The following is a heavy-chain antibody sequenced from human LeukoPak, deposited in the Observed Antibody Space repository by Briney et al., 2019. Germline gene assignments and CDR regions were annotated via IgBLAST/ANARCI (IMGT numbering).Heavy chain of an antibody. J-gene: IGHJ3*02. D-gene: IGHD2-15*01. V-gene: IGHV4-59*01. CDR1: GGSISSYY. CDR2: IYYSGSTT. Sequence: SETLSLTCTVSGGSISSYYWSWIRQPPGKGLEWIGYIYYSGSTTSFNPSLKSRVSISLDTSENQFSLKLSSVTAADTAVYYCARRDSSRWREGSFDIWGQGTMVTVSS. CDR3: ARRDSSRWREGSFDI.